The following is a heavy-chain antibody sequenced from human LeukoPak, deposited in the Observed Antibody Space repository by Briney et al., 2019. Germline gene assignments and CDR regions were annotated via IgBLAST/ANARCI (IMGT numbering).Heavy chain of an antibody. V-gene: IGHV4-59*01. CDR2: IYYSGST. Sequence: SGTLSLTCTVSGGSISSYYWSWIRQPPEKGLGWIGYIYYSGSTNYNPSLKSRVTISVDTSKNQFSLKLTSVTAADTALFYCARSQFSGNWFDPWGQGTLVTVSS. CDR1: GGSISSYY. CDR3: ARSQFSGNWFDP. J-gene: IGHJ5*02.